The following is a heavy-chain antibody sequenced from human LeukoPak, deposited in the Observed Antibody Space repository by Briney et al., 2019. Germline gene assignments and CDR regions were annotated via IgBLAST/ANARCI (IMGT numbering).Heavy chain of an antibody. CDR3: ARTSPYYDILTGYPSARFDP. J-gene: IGHJ5*02. Sequence: PSETLSLTCTVSGGSISSYYWSWIRQPPGKGLEWIGYIYYSGSTNYNPSLKSRVTISVDTSKNQFSLKLSFVTAADTAVYYCARTSPYYDILTGYPSARFDPWGQGTLVTVSS. V-gene: IGHV4-59*08. D-gene: IGHD3-9*01. CDR1: GGSISSYY. CDR2: IYYSGST.